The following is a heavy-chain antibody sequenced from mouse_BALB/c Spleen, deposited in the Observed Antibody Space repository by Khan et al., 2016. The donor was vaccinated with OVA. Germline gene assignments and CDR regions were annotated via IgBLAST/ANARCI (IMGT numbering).Heavy chain of an antibody. V-gene: IGHV3-6*02. Sequence: EVQLQESGPGLVKPSQSLSLTCSVTGYSITSGYRWNWIRQFPGNKLEWMGYISYDGSNNYNPSLKNRISITRDTSKNQFFLKLNSVTTEDTATXYCARGGAVVPYWYFDVGGAGTTVTVSS. D-gene: IGHD1-1*01. J-gene: IGHJ1*01. CDR1: GYSITSGYR. CDR2: ISYDGSN. CDR3: ARGGAVVPYWYFDV.